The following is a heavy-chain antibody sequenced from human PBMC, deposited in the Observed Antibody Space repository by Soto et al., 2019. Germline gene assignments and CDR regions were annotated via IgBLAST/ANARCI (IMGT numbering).Heavy chain of an antibody. CDR3: ARVGGINWFDP. J-gene: IGHJ5*02. CDR2: IYYSGST. D-gene: IGHD3-16*01. V-gene: IGHV4-31*03. Sequence: SETRSLTCTVSGGSISSGGYYWSWIRQHPGKGLEWIGYIYYSGSTYYNPSLKSRVTISVDTSKNQFSLKLSSVTAADTAVYYCARVGGINWFDPWGQGTLVTVSS. CDR1: GGSISSGGYY.